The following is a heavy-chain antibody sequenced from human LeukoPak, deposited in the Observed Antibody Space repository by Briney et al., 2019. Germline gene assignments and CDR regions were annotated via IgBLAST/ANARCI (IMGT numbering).Heavy chain of an antibody. V-gene: IGHV1-8*01. CDR3: ARVPKNYYGSGSYFVYFDY. J-gene: IGHJ4*02. CDR2: MNPNSGKI. Sequence: ASVKVSCKASGYTFSSYDINWVRQATGQGLEWMGWMNPNSGKIGYNQKFQGRITMTRNTSITTAYMELSSLRSEDTAVYYCARVPKNYYGSGSYFVYFDYWGQGTLVTVSS. CDR1: GYTFSSYD. D-gene: IGHD3-10*01.